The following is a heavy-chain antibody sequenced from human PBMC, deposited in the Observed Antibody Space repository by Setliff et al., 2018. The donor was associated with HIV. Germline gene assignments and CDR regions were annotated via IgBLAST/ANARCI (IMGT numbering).Heavy chain of an antibody. D-gene: IGHD5-18*01. CDR1: GFTFSNSW. CDR2: IKKDGINK. J-gene: IGHJ6*03. Sequence: GGSLRLSCAASGFTFSNSWMTWVRQAPGKGLEWVANIKKDGINKYYVDSVRGRFTISRDNARNSLSLQMNSLGADDTAVYYCVRVAYEYIYGYNNYYYMDVWGKGTTVTVSS. CDR3: VRVAYEYIYGYNNYYYMDV. V-gene: IGHV3-7*03.